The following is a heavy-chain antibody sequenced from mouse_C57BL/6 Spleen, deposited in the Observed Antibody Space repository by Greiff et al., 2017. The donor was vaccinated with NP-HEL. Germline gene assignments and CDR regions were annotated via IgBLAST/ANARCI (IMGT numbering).Heavy chain of an antibody. CDR1: GYAFSSYW. J-gene: IGHJ2*01. V-gene: IGHV1-80*01. CDR2: IYPGDGDT. CDR3: ARGGNYPYYFDY. Sequence: QVQLKQSGAELVKPGASVKISCKASGYAFSSYWMNWVKQRPGKGLEWIGQIYPGDGDTNYNGKFKGKATLTADKSSSTAYMQLSSLTSEDSAVYVCARGGNYPYYFDYWGQGTTLTVSS. D-gene: IGHD2-1*01.